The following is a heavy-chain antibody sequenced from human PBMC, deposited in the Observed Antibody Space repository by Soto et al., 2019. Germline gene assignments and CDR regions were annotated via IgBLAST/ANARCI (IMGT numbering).Heavy chain of an antibody. CDR1: GGSISSGGYY. J-gene: IGHJ3*02. CDR3: ASLAYCGGDCYSNACDI. V-gene: IGHV4-31*03. Sequence: SETLSLTCTVSGGSISSGGYYWSWIRQHPGKGLEWIGYIYYSGSTYYNPSLKSRVTISVDTSKNQFSLKLSSVTAADTAVYYCASLAYCGGDCYSNACDIWGQGTMVTVSS. D-gene: IGHD2-21*02. CDR2: IYYSGST.